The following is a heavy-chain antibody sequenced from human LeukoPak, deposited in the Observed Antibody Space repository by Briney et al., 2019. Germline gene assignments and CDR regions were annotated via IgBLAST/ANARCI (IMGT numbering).Heavy chain of an antibody. V-gene: IGHV4-34*01. CDR2: INHSGSS. CDR3: ARGEDGDYYFQH. J-gene: IGHJ1*01. D-gene: IGHD4-17*01. CDR1: GGSFSGYY. Sequence: SETLSLTCAVYGGSFSGYYWSWIRQPPGKGLEWIGEINHSGSSNYNPSLKSRVTISVDTSKNQFSLKLSSVTAADTTVYYCARGEDGDYYFQHWGQGTLVTVSS.